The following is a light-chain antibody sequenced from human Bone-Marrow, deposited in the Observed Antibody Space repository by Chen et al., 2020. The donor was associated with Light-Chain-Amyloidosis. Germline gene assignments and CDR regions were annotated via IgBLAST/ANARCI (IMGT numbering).Light chain of an antibody. Sequence: IVFTQSPGTLFLSPGEGANLSCRSIPTLSSNYLTWYQQKFGQAPRLLIYGSSSRATGIPDRFTGSESGTDFTLTINRLEPEDFAMYYCQQDGTSPLTFGGGTKVEIK. CDR1: PTLSSNY. V-gene: IGKV3-20*01. J-gene: IGKJ4*01. CDR2: GSS. CDR3: QQDGTSPLT.